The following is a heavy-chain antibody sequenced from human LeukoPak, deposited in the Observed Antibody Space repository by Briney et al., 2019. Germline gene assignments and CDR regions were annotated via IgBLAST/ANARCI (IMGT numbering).Heavy chain of an antibody. J-gene: IGHJ3*02. CDR3: ARLYPSDYYDSSGWAFDI. Sequence: SETLSLTCTVSGGSISSYYWSWIRQPAGKGLEWIGRIYTSGSTNYNPSLKSRVTMSVDTSKNQFSLKLGSVTAADTAVYYCARLYPSDYYDSSGWAFDIWGQGTMVTVSS. CDR2: IYTSGST. D-gene: IGHD3-22*01. CDR1: GGSISSYY. V-gene: IGHV4-4*07.